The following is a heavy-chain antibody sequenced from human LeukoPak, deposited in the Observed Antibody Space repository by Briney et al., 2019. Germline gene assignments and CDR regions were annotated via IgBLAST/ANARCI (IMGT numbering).Heavy chain of an antibody. V-gene: IGHV3-21*01. J-gene: IGHJ5*02. CDR3: ARDIPTHCSGGSCRGTPWFDP. D-gene: IGHD2-15*01. Sequence: GGSLRLSCAASGFTFSSYSMNWVRQAPGKGLEWVSSISSSSSYIYCADSVKGRFTISRDNAKNSLCLQMNSLRAKDTAVYYCARDIPTHCSGGSCRGTPWFDPWGQGTPVTVSS. CDR1: GFTFSSYS. CDR2: ISSSSSYI.